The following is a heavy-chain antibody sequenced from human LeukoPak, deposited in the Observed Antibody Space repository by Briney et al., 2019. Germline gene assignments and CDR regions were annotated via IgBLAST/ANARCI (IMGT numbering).Heavy chain of an antibody. D-gene: IGHD3-3*01. V-gene: IGHV4-30-4*01. CDR1: GGSISSGDYY. CDR2: IYYSGST. Sequence: SETLPLTCTVSGGSISSGDYYWSWIRQPPGKGLEWIGYIYYSGSTYYNPSLKSRVTISVDTSKNQFSLKLSSVTAADTAVYYCARDYSHYDFWSGYYPSYGMDVWGQGTTVTVSS. CDR3: ARDYSHYDFWSGYYPSYGMDV. J-gene: IGHJ6*02.